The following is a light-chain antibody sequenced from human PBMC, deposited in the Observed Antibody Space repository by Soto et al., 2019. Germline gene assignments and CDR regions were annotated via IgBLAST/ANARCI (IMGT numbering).Light chain of an antibody. CDR1: TSDVGGYNY. CDR2: DVS. CDR3: TSSARGDTLV. Sequence: QSALTQPASVSGSPGQSITISCAGTTSDVGGYNYVSWYQQYPGKAPKLLIYDVSNRPSGFSNRFSGSKSGNTASLTISGLQAEDEGDYYCTSSARGDTLVFGGGTKLTVL. V-gene: IGLV2-14*01. J-gene: IGLJ2*01.